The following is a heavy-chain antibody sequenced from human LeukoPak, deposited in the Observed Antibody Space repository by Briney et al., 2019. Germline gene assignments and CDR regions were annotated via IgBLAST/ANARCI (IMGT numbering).Heavy chain of an antibody. CDR3: ARGSNIGYFFDY. V-gene: IGHV3-21*01. CDR1: GFTLNNYN. CDR2: LGSSHSYI. J-gene: IGHJ4*02. D-gene: IGHD2/OR15-2a*01. Sequence: GGTLRLSCAASGFTLNNYNMFWVRQASATWPDPFSSLGSSHSYIYYADSVKGRFTISRDNAKKSLYLQMNSLRADDTAVYYCARGSNIGYFFDYCGQGTLVTVSS.